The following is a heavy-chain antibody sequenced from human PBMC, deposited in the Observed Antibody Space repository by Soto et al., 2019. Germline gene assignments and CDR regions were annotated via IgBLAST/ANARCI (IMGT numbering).Heavy chain of an antibody. CDR2: ISGSTT. Sequence: SLRLSCAASGFSFSTYAMNWVRQVPGKGLEWVSGISGSTTFYADSVRGRFTISRDNSINTLYLQMSSLRTEDTAVYFCARPRGYGIFDAFDIWGQGTMVTVSS. D-gene: IGHD1-1*01. CDR1: GFSFSTYA. V-gene: IGHV3-23*01. J-gene: IGHJ3*02. CDR3: ARPRGYGIFDAFDI.